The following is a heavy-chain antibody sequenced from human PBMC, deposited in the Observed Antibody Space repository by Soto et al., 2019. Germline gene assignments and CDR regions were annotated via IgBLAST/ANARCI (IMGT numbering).Heavy chain of an antibody. V-gene: IGHV3-30*18. CDR3: AKDIALTIYSSGFRGNWFDP. Sequence: QPGGSLRLSCAASGFTFSSYGMHWVRQAPGKGLEWVAVISYDGSNKYYADSVKGRFTISRDNSKNTLYLQMNSLRAEDTAVYYCAKDIALTIYSSGFRGNWFDPWGQGTLVTVSS. J-gene: IGHJ5*02. CDR1: GFTFSSYG. D-gene: IGHD6-19*01. CDR2: ISYDGSNK.